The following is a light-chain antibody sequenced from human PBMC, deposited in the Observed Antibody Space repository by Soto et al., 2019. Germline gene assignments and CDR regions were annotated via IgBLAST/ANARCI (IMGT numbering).Light chain of an antibody. Sequence: EIVLTQSPGTLSLSPGERATLSCRASQSVGSSYLAWYQQKPGQAPRLLIYGVSSRATGIPDRLSGSGSGTDFTLTITRLEPEDSAVYYCRQYGASPITFGQGTRLEIK. CDR1: QSVGSSY. V-gene: IGKV3-20*01. J-gene: IGKJ5*01. CDR3: RQYGASPIT. CDR2: GVS.